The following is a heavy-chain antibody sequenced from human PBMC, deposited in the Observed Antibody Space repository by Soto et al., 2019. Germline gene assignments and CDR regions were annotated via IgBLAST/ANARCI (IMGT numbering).Heavy chain of an antibody. Sequence: ASVKVSCKASGYTFTSYYMHWVRQAPGQGLEWMGIINPSGGSTSYAQKFQGRVTMTRDTSTSTVYMELSSLRSEDTAVYYCARVGQYYYGSGSSFDYWGQGTLVTVYS. V-gene: IGHV1-46*01. D-gene: IGHD3-10*01. CDR2: INPSGGST. CDR1: GYTFTSYY. J-gene: IGHJ4*02. CDR3: ARVGQYYYGSGSSFDY.